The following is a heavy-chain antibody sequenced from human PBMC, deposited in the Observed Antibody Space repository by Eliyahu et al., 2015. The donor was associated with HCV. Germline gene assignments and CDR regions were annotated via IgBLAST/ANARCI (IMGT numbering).Heavy chain of an antibody. D-gene: IGHD1-26*01. CDR1: GFPFGSYA. J-gene: IGHJ6*02. CDR2: ISFDGGHK. CDR3: AKDKGGTYVPYGMDV. V-gene: IGHV3-30*18. Sequence: QMQLLESGGGVVQPGRSLRLSCAASGFPFGSYAVHWVRQAPGKGLEWVAAISFDGGHKFYGDSVKGRFTISRDNSKSTLYLQMSSLRPEDTAVYFCAKDKGGTYVPYGMDVWGQGTTVTVSS.